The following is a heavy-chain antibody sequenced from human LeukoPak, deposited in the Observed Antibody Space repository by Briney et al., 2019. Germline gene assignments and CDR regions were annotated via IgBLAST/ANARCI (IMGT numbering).Heavy chain of an antibody. CDR1: GGSISSYY. V-gene: IGHV4-59*08. CDR2: IYYSGST. D-gene: IGHD3-22*01. Sequence: SETLSLTCTVSGGSISSYYWSWIRQPPGKGLEWIGYIYYSGSTNYNPSLKSRVTISVDTSKNQFSLKLSSVTAADTAAYYCATLGIRTMTPYFQHWGQGTRLTVSS. CDR3: ATLGIRTMTPYFQH. J-gene: IGHJ1*01.